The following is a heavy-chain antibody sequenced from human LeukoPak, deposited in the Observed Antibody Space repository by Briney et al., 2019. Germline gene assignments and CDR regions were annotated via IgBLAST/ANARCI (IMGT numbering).Heavy chain of an antibody. Sequence: SETLSLTCTVSGGSISSYYWSWIRQPPGKGLEWIGYIYYSGSTNYNPSLKSRVTISVDTSKNQFSLKLSSVTAADTAVYYCATTQGLYDSSGYYWDYWGQGSLVTVSS. V-gene: IGHV4-59*12. CDR3: ATTQGLYDSSGYYWDY. J-gene: IGHJ4*02. D-gene: IGHD3-22*01. CDR1: GGSISSYY. CDR2: IYYSGST.